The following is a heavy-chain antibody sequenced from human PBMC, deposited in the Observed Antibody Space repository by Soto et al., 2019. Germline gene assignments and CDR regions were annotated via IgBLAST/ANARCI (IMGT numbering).Heavy chain of an antibody. Sequence: GGSLRLSCAASGFTFSSYAMSWVRQAPGKGLEWVSSISGSGGTTYYADSVRGRFTISRDNSKNTLYLQMNGLRAEDTAVYYCAKGPRGGHELYYFDYWGQGTLVTVSS. CDR2: ISGSGGTT. D-gene: IGHD1-26*01. J-gene: IGHJ4*02. V-gene: IGHV3-23*01. CDR1: GFTFSSYA. CDR3: AKGPRGGHELYYFDY.